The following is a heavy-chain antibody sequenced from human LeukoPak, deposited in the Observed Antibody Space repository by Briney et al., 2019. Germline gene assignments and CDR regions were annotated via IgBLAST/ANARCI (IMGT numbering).Heavy chain of an antibody. V-gene: IGHV1-46*01. D-gene: IGHD1-26*01. CDR1: GYTFTSYY. Sequence: ASVKVSCKASGYTFTSYYMHWVRQAPGQGLEWMGIINPSGGSTSYAQKFQGRVTMTRDTSTSTVYMELSSLRSEDTAVYYCARVKVGAWPRGAFDIWGQGTMVTVSS. CDR2: INPSGGST. CDR3: ARVKVGAWPRGAFDI. J-gene: IGHJ3*02.